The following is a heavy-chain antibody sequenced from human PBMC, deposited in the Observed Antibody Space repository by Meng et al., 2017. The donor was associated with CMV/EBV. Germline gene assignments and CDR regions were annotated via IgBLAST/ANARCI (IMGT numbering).Heavy chain of an antibody. V-gene: IGHV1-69*02. D-gene: IGHD2-8*02. Sequence: VKVSCKASGGTFSSYTISWVRQAPGQGLEWMGRIIPILGIANYAQKFQGRVTITADKSTSTAYMELSSLRSEDTAVYYCAAGAGGVFSGYFDYWGQGTLVTVSS. CDR3: AAGAGGVFSGYFDY. CDR1: GGTFSSYT. J-gene: IGHJ4*02. CDR2: IIPILGIA.